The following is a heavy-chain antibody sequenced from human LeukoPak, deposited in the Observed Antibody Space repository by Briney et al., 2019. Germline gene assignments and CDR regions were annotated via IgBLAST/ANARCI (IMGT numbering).Heavy chain of an antibody. CDR3: ARVQRGIAAAGTGGGWFEP. J-gene: IGHJ5*02. V-gene: IGHV3-11*01. CDR1: GFTFSDYY. Sequence: GGSLRLSCAASGFTFSDYYMSWIRQAPGKGLEWISYISSGGSTIYYADSVRGQFTISRDNAKKSLYLQMNSLRAEDTAVYYCARVQRGIAAAGTGGGWFEPWGQGTLVTVS. CDR2: ISSGGSTI. D-gene: IGHD6-13*01.